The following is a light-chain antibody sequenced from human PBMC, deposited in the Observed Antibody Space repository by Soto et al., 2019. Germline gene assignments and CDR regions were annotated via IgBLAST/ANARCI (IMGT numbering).Light chain of an antibody. CDR3: SSYAASNNFYFV. Sequence: QSALTQPPSASGSPGQSVTISCTGTSSDVGGYNYVSWYQQYPGRAPKLMIYGFTKRPSGVPDRFSGSKSGNTASLTVSGLQAEDEADYYCSSYAASNNFYFVFGGGTKLTVL. CDR1: SSDVGGYNY. V-gene: IGLV2-8*01. J-gene: IGLJ3*02. CDR2: GFT.